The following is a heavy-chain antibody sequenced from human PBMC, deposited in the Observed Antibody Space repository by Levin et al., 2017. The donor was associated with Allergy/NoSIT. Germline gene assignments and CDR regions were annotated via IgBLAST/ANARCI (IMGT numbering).Heavy chain of an antibody. Sequence: GESLKISCAASGFTFSSYEMNWVRQAPGKGLEWVSYISSSGSTIYYADSVKGRFTISRDNAKNSLYLQMNSLRAEDTAVYYCARVPFTVVTPGPPDYWGQGTLVTVSS. CDR2: ISSSGSTI. D-gene: IGHD4-23*01. CDR1: GFTFSSYE. CDR3: ARVPFTVVTPGPPDY. J-gene: IGHJ4*02. V-gene: IGHV3-48*03.